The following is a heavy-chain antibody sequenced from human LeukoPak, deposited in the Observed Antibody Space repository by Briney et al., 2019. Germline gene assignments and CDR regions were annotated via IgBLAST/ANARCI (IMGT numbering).Heavy chain of an antibody. CDR2: ISGSGGST. CDR3: AGYYDYVWGSYRHRDSDY. Sequence: GGSLRLSCAASGFTFSNYAMSWVRQAPGKGLEWVSAISGSGGSTYYADSVKGRFTISRDNSKNTLYLQMNSLRAEDTAVYYCAGYYDYVWGSYRHRDSDYWGQGTLVTVSS. J-gene: IGHJ4*02. V-gene: IGHV3-23*01. CDR1: GFTFSNYA. D-gene: IGHD3-16*02.